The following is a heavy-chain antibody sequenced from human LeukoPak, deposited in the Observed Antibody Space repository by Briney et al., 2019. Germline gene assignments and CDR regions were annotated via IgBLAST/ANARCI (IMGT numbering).Heavy chain of an antibody. Sequence: PGGSLRLSCAASGFTFSGYWMTWIRQAPGRGLEWVANIKQDGSEKYYVDSVRGRFTISRDNAKNSMYLQMSSLRAEDTAVYYCARGRSYDSRATNAYWGQGTLVTVSS. D-gene: IGHD3-22*01. CDR3: ARGRSYDSRATNAY. V-gene: IGHV3-7*01. CDR2: IKQDGSEK. CDR1: GFTFSGYW. J-gene: IGHJ4*02.